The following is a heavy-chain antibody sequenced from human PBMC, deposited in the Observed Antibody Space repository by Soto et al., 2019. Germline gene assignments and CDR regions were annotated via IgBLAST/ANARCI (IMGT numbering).Heavy chain of an antibody. J-gene: IGHJ5*02. Sequence: PGGSLRLSCAASGFTFSSYGMHWVRQAPGKGLEWVAVIWYDGSNKYYADSVKGRFTISRDNSKNTLYLQMNSLRAEDTAVYYCARDYLFPMVRGVIITNWFDPWGQGTLVTVSS. V-gene: IGHV3-33*01. CDR3: ARDYLFPMVRGVIITNWFDP. D-gene: IGHD3-10*01. CDR2: IWYDGSNK. CDR1: GFTFSSYG.